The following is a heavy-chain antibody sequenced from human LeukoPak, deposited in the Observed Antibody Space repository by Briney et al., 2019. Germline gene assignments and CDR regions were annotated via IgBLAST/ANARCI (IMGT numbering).Heavy chain of an antibody. D-gene: IGHD6-13*01. Sequence: GESLKISCKGSGYSFTSYWIGWVRQMPGKGLEWMGIIYPGDSDTRYSPSFQGQVTISADKSISTAYLQWSGLKASDTAMYYCARLKRSSSWYDNWFDPWGQGTLVTVSS. CDR2: IYPGDSDT. J-gene: IGHJ5*02. V-gene: IGHV5-51*01. CDR3: ARLKRSSSWYDNWFDP. CDR1: GYSFTSYW.